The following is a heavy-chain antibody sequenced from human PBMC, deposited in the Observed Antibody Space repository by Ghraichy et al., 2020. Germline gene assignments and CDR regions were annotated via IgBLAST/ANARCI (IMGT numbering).Heavy chain of an antibody. J-gene: IGHJ4*02. D-gene: IGHD4-17*01. CDR1: GFTFSSYW. CDR3: ARLSYGALDY. V-gene: IGHV3-7*03. Sequence: LSLTCAASGFTFSSYWMSWVRQAPGKGLEWVANIKQDGSEKYYVDSVKGRFTISRDNAKNSLYLQMNSLRAEDTAVYYCARLSYGALDYWGQGTLVTVAS. CDR2: IKQDGSEK.